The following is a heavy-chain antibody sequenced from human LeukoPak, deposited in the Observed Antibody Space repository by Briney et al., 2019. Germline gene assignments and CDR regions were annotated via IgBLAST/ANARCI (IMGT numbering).Heavy chain of an antibody. CDR1: GGAFSNYA. Sequence: SVKVSCKASGGAFSNYAMNWVRQAPGQGLEWMGGIIPLLGTPSYAQKFQGRVTITADESTTTAYMELSSLRSEDTAVYYCTRWTHGSGAGFFIHWGQGTLVTVSS. J-gene: IGHJ1*01. D-gene: IGHD3-10*01. CDR3: TRWTHGSGAGFFIH. CDR2: IIPLLGTP. V-gene: IGHV1-69*01.